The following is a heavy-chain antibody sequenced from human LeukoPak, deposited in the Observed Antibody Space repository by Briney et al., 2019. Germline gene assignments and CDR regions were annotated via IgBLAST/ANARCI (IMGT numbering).Heavy chain of an antibody. V-gene: IGHV4-59*08. D-gene: IGHD6-13*01. Sequence: MPSETLSLICTVSGAFISSYYWSWIRQPPGEGGEWLGFLYDSGSTHYTPPLKSRVTISVATSKNQFSLNLSSVTAADTAVYYCAKHGGSWTFDYWGQGTLVTVSS. CDR3: AKHGGSWTFDY. CDR1: GAFISSYY. CDR2: LYDSGST. J-gene: IGHJ4*02.